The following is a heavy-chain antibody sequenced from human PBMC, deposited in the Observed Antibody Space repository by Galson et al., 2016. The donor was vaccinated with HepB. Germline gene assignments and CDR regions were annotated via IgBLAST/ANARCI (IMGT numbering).Heavy chain of an antibody. D-gene: IGHD6-6*01. V-gene: IGHV1-3*01. Sequence: SVKVSCKASGYTFTSDAMHWLRQAPGQRLEWMGWINVVNGETKFSQKFQGRVTITRDTSASTAYMVLTSLRSADTAVYFCARGVGLHSTSAAFDYWGQGTLTTVSS. CDR1: GYTFTSDA. CDR2: INVVNGET. J-gene: IGHJ4*02. CDR3: ARGVGLHSTSAAFDY.